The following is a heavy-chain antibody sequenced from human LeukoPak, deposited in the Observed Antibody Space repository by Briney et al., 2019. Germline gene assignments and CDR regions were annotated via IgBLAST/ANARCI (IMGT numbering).Heavy chain of an antibody. D-gene: IGHD4-17*01. Sequence: GGAPNPSFAAPGIPFNSYSKDWGRPAPRKGGEWVSSISSRSYIYYADSVKGRFTISRDNAKNSLYLQMSSLRAEDTAVYYCARAGYGDYSGYWGQGTLVTVSS. J-gene: IGHJ4*02. CDR3: ARAGYGDYSGY. V-gene: IGHV3-21*01. CDR2: ISSRSYI. CDR1: GIPFNSYS.